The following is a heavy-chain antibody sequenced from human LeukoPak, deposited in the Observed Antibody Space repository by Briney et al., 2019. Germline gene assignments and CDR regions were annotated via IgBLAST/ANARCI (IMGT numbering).Heavy chain of an antibody. Sequence: SQTLSLTCTVSGGFISSGGYYWSWIRQHPGKGLEWIGYIYYSGSTYYNPSLKSRVTISVDTSKNQFSLKLSSVTAADTAVYYCARSRQLLHYYYYYMDVWGKGTTVTVSS. J-gene: IGHJ6*03. D-gene: IGHD2-2*01. CDR3: ARSRQLLHYYYYYMDV. CDR1: GGFISSGGYY. V-gene: IGHV4-31*03. CDR2: IYYSGST.